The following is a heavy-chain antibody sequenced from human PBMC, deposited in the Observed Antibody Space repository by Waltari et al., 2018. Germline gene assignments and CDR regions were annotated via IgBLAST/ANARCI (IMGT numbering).Heavy chain of an antibody. CDR2: ITSSSTYT. CDR1: GFTFSSYR. CDR3: ARDLGSRGPRGMDV. Sequence: EVQLVESGGGLVKPGGSLRLSCAASGFTFSSYRMNWVRQAPGKGVEWVSSITSSSTYTNYADSVKGRFTISRDNARNSLFVEMKSLRAEDTAVYYCARDLGSRGPRGMDVWGQGTTVIVS. V-gene: IGHV3-21*01. D-gene: IGHD2-2*01. J-gene: IGHJ6*02.